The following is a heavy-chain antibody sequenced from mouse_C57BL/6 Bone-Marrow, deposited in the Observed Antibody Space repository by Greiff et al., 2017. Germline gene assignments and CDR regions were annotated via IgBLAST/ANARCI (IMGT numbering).Heavy chain of an antibody. V-gene: IGHV1-64*01. J-gene: IGHJ1*03. CDR3: ARKGGYYYGSSYWYFDV. CDR1: GYTFTSYW. Sequence: VQLQQPGAELVKPGASVKLSCKASGYTFTSYWMHWVKQRPGQGLEWIGMIHPNSGSTNYNEKFKSKATLTVDKSSSTAYMQLSILTSEDSAVYYCARKGGYYYGSSYWYFDVWGTGTTVTVSS. CDR2: IHPNSGST. D-gene: IGHD1-1*01.